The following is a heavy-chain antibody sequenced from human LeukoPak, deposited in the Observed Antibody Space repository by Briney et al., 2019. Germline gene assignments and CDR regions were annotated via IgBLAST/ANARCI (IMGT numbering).Heavy chain of an antibody. J-gene: IGHJ5*01. Sequence: ASVKVSCKASGYTFINYGISWVRQAPGQGLEWMGWISVYNGNTNSAQRLQGRVTMTADTSTSTAYMELRGLRYDDTAAYYCARDRYDFWSAYVGNFPDSWGQGTLVTVSS. CDR3: ARDRYDFWSAYVGNFPDS. V-gene: IGHV1-18*01. D-gene: IGHD3-3*01. CDR1: GYTFINYG. CDR2: ISVYNGNT.